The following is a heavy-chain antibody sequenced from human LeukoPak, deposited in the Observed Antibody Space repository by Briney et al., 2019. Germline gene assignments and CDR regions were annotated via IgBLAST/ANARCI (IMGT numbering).Heavy chain of an antibody. CDR1: GFTFSSYT. CDR3: ARGGGWDAYYYYGLDV. J-gene: IGHJ6*02. CDR2: ISSSRTYI. V-gene: IGHV3-21*01. Sequence: GGSLRLSCAASGFTFSSYTMNWVRQAPGKGLEWISSISSSRTYIYYADSVKGRFTTSRDNAKNSLYLQMNSLRAEDTAVYYCARGGGWDAYYYYGLDVWGQGTTVTVS. D-gene: IGHD6-19*01.